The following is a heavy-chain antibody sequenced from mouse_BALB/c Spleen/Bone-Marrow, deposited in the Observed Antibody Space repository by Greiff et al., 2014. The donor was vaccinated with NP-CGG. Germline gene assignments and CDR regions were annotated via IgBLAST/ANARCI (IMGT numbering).Heavy chain of an antibody. Sequence: QVQLQQSGPELVKPGASVKISCRASGYAFSSSWMNWVKQRPGQGLEWIGRIYPGDGDTNYNGKFKGKATLTADKSSSTAYMQLSSLTSVDSAVYFCARTYGSSYFVEWGQGTLVNVSA. CDR2: IYPGDGDT. V-gene: IGHV1-82*01. CDR3: ARTYGSSYFVE. D-gene: IGHD1-1*01. J-gene: IGHJ3*01. CDR1: GYAFSSSW.